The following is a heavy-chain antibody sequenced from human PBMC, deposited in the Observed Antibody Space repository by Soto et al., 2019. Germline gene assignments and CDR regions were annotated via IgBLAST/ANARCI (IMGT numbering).Heavy chain of an antibody. Sequence: GGSLRLDCAASGVTFNIYAMTWVRQAPGKGLEWVSAISRYGDITYYADSVEGRFSISRDNSKNTLYLQMNSLRAEDTAVYYCAKDRYLDHDSRGYLFDNWGQGTLVTVSS. CDR3: AKDRYLDHDSRGYLFDN. J-gene: IGHJ4*02. D-gene: IGHD3-22*01. CDR2: ISRYGDIT. V-gene: IGHV3-23*01. CDR1: GVTFNIYA.